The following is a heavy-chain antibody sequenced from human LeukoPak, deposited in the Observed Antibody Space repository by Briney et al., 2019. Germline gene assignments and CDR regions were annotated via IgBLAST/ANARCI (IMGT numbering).Heavy chain of an antibody. CDR2: FNPNSGGS. Sequence: ASVKVSCKASGYTFTDYYIQWVRQAPGQGLEWMGWFNPNSGGSDYAQKFQGRVTMTGDTSISSGYMELSRLISDGTAVYYCAREKLRYFEKTGFDSWGQGTLVTVSS. CDR3: AREKLRYFEKTGFDS. D-gene: IGHD3-9*01. CDR1: GYTFTDYY. V-gene: IGHV1-2*02. J-gene: IGHJ5*01.